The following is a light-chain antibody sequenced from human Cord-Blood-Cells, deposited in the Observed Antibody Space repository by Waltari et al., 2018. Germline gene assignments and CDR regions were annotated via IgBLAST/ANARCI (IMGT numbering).Light chain of an antibody. CDR3: CSYAGSSTLV. CDR2: EVS. Sequence: QSALTQPASVSGSPGQSITISCTGTSSDVGSYNLVSWYQQHPGKAPKLMIYEVSKRPSGVSNRVSGSKSGNTASLTIYGLQAEDEAEYYCCSYAGSSTLVFGTGTKVTVL. V-gene: IGLV2-23*02. CDR1: SSDVGSYNL. J-gene: IGLJ1*01.